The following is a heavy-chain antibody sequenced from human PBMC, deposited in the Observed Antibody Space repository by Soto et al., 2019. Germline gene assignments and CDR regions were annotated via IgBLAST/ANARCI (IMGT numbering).Heavy chain of an antibody. CDR3: ATQRDYGDYGAFDY. D-gene: IGHD4-17*01. CDR2: INPYNGGK. CDR1: GYTFTGYY. V-gene: IGHV1-2*04. Sequence: QVQLVQSGAEVKKPGASVKVSCKTSGYTFTGYYIHWVRQAPGQGLEWMGWINPYNGGKNYAQNFQGWVTMTRDTSFSTAYMELSRLRSDDTAVYYCATQRDYGDYGAFDYWGQGTLVTVSS. J-gene: IGHJ4*02.